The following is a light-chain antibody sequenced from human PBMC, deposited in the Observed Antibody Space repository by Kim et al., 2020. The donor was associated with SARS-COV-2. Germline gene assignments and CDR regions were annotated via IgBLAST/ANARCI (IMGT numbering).Light chain of an antibody. V-gene: IGKV1-39*01. CDR1: QSISSY. Sequence: DIQMTQSPSSLSASVGDRVTITCRASQSISSYLNWYQQKPGKAPELLIYATSSLQGGVPSRFSGSGSGTDFTLTISSLQPEDFATYYCQQSYSTRWTFGQGTKVDIK. CDR2: ATS. J-gene: IGKJ1*01. CDR3: QQSYSTRWT.